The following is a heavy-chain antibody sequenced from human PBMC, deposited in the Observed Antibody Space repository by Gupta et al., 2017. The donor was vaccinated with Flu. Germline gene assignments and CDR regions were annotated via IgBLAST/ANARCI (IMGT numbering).Heavy chain of an antibody. CDR2: IRSKIYGGAI. Sequence: WVRQAPGKGLEWVGFIRSKIYGGAIEYAASVKGRFTISREESKSIAYQQMNSLKTEDTAVYYCARDGLFCTTATCSGGYDYYYMDVWGKGTTVTVSS. D-gene: IGHD3-10*02. CDR3: ARDGLFCTTATCSGGYDYYYMDV. J-gene: IGHJ6*03. V-gene: IGHV3-49*02.